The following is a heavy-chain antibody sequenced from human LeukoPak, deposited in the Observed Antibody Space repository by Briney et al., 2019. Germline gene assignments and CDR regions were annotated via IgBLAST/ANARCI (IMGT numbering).Heavy chain of an antibody. Sequence: GGSLRLSCAASGFTFNAHWMHWVRQTPEKGLVWLSRINTDGSTTNYADAVKGRFTISRDNAKDTLYLQMNSLRVEDTAVYYCARDLDWNQADSWGQGSLVTVSS. D-gene: IGHD1-1*01. CDR2: INTDGSTT. CDR1: GFTFNAHW. CDR3: ARDLDWNQADS. V-gene: IGHV3-74*01. J-gene: IGHJ4*02.